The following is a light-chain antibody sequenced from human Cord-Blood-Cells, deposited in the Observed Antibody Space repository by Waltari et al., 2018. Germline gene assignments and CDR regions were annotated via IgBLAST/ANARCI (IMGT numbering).Light chain of an antibody. V-gene: IGLV2-8*01. CDR3: SSYAGSNNLV. J-gene: IGLJ2*01. CDR2: EVS. CDR1: SDVGGYNY. Sequence: SDVGGYNYVSWYQQHPGKAPKLMIYEVSKRPSGVPDRFSGSKSVNTASLTVSGLQAEDEADYYCSSYAGSNNLVFGGGTKLTVL.